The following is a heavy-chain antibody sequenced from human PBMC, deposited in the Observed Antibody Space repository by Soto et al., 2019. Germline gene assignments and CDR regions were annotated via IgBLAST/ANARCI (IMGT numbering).Heavy chain of an antibody. CDR3: AREDGVVGSSSAFDH. CDR1: GFTFSTYT. V-gene: IGHV3-21*01. D-gene: IGHD1-26*01. J-gene: IGHJ4*02. CDR2: INGRSNYV. Sequence: GGSLRLSCVFSGFTFSTYTMNWVRQAPGKGLDWVSSINGRSNYVYYADSVKGRFTISRDNAKNSLYLQMNRLRAEDTAIYYCAREDGVVGSSSAFDHWGLGTLVTVSS.